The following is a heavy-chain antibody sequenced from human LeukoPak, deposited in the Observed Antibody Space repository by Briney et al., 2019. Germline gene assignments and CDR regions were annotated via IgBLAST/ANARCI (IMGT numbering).Heavy chain of an antibody. D-gene: IGHD3-10*01. Sequence: GGSLRLSCAASGFTFTSYSMNWVRQAPGKGPEWVSYISSSSSSIYYADSVKGRFTISRDNAKNSLYLQINSLRDEDTAVYYCARLPFGVTEAYWGQGTLVTVSS. V-gene: IGHV3-48*02. CDR3: ARLPFGVTEAY. CDR2: ISSSSSSI. CDR1: GFTFTSYS. J-gene: IGHJ4*02.